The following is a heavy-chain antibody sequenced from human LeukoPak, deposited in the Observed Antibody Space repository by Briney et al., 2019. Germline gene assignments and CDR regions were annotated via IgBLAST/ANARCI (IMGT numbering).Heavy chain of an antibody. J-gene: IGHJ4*02. Sequence: SETLSLTCAVYGGSFSGYYWSWIRQPPGKGLEWIGEINHSGSTNYNPSLKSRVTISVDTSKNQFSLKLSSVTAADTAVYYCARHTKIRGYSYGYGYWGQGTLVTVSS. CDR1: GGSFSGYY. CDR3: ARHTKIRGYSYGYGY. CDR2: INHSGST. D-gene: IGHD5-18*01. V-gene: IGHV4-34*01.